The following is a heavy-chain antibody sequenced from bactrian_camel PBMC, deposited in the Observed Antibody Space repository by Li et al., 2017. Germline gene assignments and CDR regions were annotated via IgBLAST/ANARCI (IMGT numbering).Heavy chain of an antibody. J-gene: IGHJ6*01. CDR3: AASWDVTAREALGRIASPEFGY. Sequence: HVQLVESGGDSVQAGGSLRLSCVASGYTYRLGWFRQAPGKEREVVAVIFIGMTRYADSVKGRFTISRDNAKNTLYLQMSSLKTEDTAMYYCAASWDVTAREALGRIASPEFGYWGEGTQVTVS. CDR1: GYTYR. V-gene: IGHV3S53*01. CDR2: IFIGMT. D-gene: IGHD3*01.